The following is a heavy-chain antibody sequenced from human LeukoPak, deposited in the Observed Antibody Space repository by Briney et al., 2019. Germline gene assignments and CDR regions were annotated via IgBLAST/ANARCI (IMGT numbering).Heavy chain of an antibody. CDR2: MKYDGSEK. CDR1: GFTFSSYW. D-gene: IGHD6-13*01. CDR3: ARDIEAAGLFLDY. J-gene: IGHJ4*02. V-gene: IGHV3-7*01. Sequence: GGSLRLSCAASGFTFSSYWMSLVRQAPGKGLEWVANMKYDGSEKYYVDSVKGRFTISRDNAKNSLYLQMNSLRAEDTAVYYCARDIEAAGLFLDYWGQGTLVTVSS.